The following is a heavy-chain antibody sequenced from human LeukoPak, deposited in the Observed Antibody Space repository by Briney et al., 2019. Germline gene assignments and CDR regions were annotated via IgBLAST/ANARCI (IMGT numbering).Heavy chain of an antibody. D-gene: IGHD3-22*01. CDR1: GFTFDDYA. CDR3: AKGGDDSSGYYRLAYFDY. CDR2: ISWNSGRI. Sequence: PGGSLRLSCAASGFTFDDYAMHWVRQAPGKGLEWVSGISWNSGRIGYADSVKGRFTISRDNAKNSLYLQMNSLRAEDTALYYCAKGGDDSSGYYRLAYFDYWGQGTLVTASS. V-gene: IGHV3-9*01. J-gene: IGHJ4*02.